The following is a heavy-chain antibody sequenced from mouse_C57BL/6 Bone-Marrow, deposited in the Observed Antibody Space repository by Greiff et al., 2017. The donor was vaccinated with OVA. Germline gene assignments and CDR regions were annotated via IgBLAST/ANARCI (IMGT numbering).Heavy chain of an antibody. V-gene: IGHV1-54*01. CDR2: INPGSGGT. Sequence: VQRVESGAELVRPGTSVKVSCKASGYAFTNYLIEWVKQRPGQGLEWIGVINPGSGGTNYNEKFKGKATLTADKSSSTAYMQLSSLTSEDSAVYFCARGLGHYWGQGTTLTVSS. J-gene: IGHJ2*01. CDR3: ARGLGHY. D-gene: IGHD4-1*01. CDR1: GYAFTNYL.